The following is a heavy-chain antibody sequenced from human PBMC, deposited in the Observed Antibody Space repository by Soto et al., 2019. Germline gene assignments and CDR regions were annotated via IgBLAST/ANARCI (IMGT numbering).Heavy chain of an antibody. CDR2: IYYSGST. CDR3: ARDRGYGDYVDY. V-gene: IGHV4-59*01. D-gene: IGHD5-12*01. CDR1: GGSISSYY. J-gene: IGHJ4*02. Sequence: PSETLSLTCTVSGGSISSYYWSWIRQPPGKGLEWIGYIYYSGSTNYNPSLKSRVTISVDTSKNQFSLKLSSVTAADTAVYYCARDRGYGDYVDYWGQGTLVTVSS.